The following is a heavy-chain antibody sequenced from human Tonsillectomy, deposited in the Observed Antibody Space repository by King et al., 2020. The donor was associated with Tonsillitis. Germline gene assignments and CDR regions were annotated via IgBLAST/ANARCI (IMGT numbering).Heavy chain of an antibody. D-gene: IGHD6-19*01. V-gene: IGHV4-31*03. CDR3: AGSGATFNY. J-gene: IGHJ4*02. CDR2: VDYTGRT. CDR1: GGPISSGGYY. Sequence: VQLQESGPGLVKPSQTLSLTCSVAGGPISSGGYYWSWIRQHPGKGLEWVGYVDYTGRTYSNPSLQSRVTISRDTSKNQVSLNLTSVTAADTAVYYCAGSGATFNYWGRGTLVTVSS.